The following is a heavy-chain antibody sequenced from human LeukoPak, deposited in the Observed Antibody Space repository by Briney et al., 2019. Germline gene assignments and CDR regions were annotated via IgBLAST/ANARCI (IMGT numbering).Heavy chain of an antibody. Sequence: GGSLRLSCAASGFTFSSYAMSWVRQAPGKGLEWVSAISGSGGSTYYADSVKGRFTISRDNSKNTLYLQMNSLRAEDTAVYYCAKDNIGRITIFGVVIGPDAFDIWGQGTLVTVSS. CDR1: GFTFSSYA. D-gene: IGHD3-3*01. CDR2: ISGSGGST. CDR3: AKDNIGRITIFGVVIGPDAFDI. V-gene: IGHV3-23*01. J-gene: IGHJ3*02.